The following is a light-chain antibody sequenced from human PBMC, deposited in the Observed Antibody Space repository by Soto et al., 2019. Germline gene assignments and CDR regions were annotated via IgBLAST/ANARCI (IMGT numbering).Light chain of an antibody. Sequence: EIVLTQSPATLSLSPGERATLSCRASQSVSSYLAWYQQKPGQAPRLLIYDASNRATGIPARFSGSGSGTDFTLTISSLEPEEFAVYYCQKRSNWPPWTLGQGTKVDNK. CDR2: DAS. J-gene: IGKJ1*01. CDR3: QKRSNWPPWT. V-gene: IGKV3-11*01. CDR1: QSVSSY.